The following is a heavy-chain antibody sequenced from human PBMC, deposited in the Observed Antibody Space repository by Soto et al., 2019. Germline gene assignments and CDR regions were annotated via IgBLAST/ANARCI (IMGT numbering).Heavy chain of an antibody. CDR1: GFTFSSYS. V-gene: IGHV3-48*02. D-gene: IGHD3-22*01. CDR3: ARDLALDYYDSSGYPN. J-gene: IGHJ4*02. Sequence: GSLRLSCAASGFTFSSYSMNWVRQAPGKGLEWVSYISSSSSTIYYADSVKGRFTISRDNAKNSLYLQMNSLRDEDTAVYYCARDLALDYYDSSGYPNWGQGSLVTVS. CDR2: ISSSSSTI.